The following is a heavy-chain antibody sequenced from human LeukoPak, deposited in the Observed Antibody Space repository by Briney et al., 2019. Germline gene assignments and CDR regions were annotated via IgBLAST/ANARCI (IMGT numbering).Heavy chain of an antibody. V-gene: IGHV1-46*01. J-gene: IGHJ5*02. CDR2: INPSGGST. CDR3: ARAVTTYNWFDP. D-gene: IGHD4-17*01. Sequence: ASVKVSCKASGYTFTSYYMHWVRQAPGQGLEWMGIINPSGGSTSYAQKFQGRVTMTRNTTTSTVYMELSSLRSEDTAVYYCARAVTTYNWFDPWGQGTLVTVSS. CDR1: GYTFTSYY.